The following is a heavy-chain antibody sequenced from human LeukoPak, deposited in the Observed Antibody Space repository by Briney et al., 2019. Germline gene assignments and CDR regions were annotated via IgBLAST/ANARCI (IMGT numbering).Heavy chain of an antibody. CDR2: INPNSGGT. Sequence: ASVKVSCKASGYTFTGYYTHWVRQAPGQGLEWMGRINPNSGGTNYAQKFQGRDTMTRDTSISTAYMELSRLRSDDTAVYYCAREEVVVPAAIWEYYYYGMDVWGQGTTVTVSS. V-gene: IGHV1-2*06. J-gene: IGHJ6*02. CDR3: AREEVVVPAAIWEYYYYGMDV. D-gene: IGHD2-2*01. CDR1: GYTFTGYY.